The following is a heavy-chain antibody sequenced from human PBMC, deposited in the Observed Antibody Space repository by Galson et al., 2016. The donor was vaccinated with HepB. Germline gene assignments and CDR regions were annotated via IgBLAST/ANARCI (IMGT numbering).Heavy chain of an antibody. D-gene: IGHD6-19*01. CDR2: ISGDGGST. V-gene: IGHV3-23*01. CDR3: ARFTQEWLDRVYYFDY. CDR1: GFTFGRYA. J-gene: IGHJ4*02. Sequence: SLRLSCAASGFTFGRYAMSWVRQAPGKGLEWVSAISGDGGSTSYAGSVQGRSTSSRDRSTNTMYLQMNSLRTDDTAVYYCARFTQEWLDRVYYFDYWGQGTLVTVSS.